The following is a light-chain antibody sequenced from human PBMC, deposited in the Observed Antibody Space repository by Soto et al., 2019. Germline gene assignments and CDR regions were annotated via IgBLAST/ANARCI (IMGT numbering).Light chain of an antibody. CDR3: CSYTRTSNHYF. V-gene: IGLV2-14*01. CDR2: EVR. J-gene: IGLJ1*01. Sequence: SALTQPASLSGSPGQSITISCTGTSSDIGGYDYVSWYQQRPGKAPKLMIYEVRYRPSGVSNRFSGSKSGNTASLTISGLQDEDEADYYCCSYTRTSNHYFFGSGTKVTVL. CDR1: SSDIGGYDY.